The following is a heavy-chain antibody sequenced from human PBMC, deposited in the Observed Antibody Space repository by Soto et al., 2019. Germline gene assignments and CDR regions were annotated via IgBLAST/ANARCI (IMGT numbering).Heavy chain of an antibody. CDR3: AKDRGYCSSTSCLNYYYYGMDV. CDR1: GFTFSSYS. D-gene: IGHD2-2*01. V-gene: IGHV3-30*18. Sequence: GGSLRLSCAASGFTFSSYSMHWIRQAPGKGLERVAVISYDGSNKYYADSVKGRFTISRDNSKNTLYLQMNSLRAEDTAVYYCAKDRGYCSSTSCLNYYYYGMDVWGQGSTVTVSS. J-gene: IGHJ6*02. CDR2: ISYDGSNK.